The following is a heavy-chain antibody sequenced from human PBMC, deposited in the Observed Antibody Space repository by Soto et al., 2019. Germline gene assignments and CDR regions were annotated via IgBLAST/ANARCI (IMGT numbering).Heavy chain of an antibody. CDR2: ISYDGSNK. CDR1: GFTFSSYA. V-gene: IGHV3-30-3*01. D-gene: IGHD3-22*01. J-gene: IGHJ4*02. Sequence: PGGSLRLSCAASGFTFSSYAMHWVRQAPGKGLEWVAVISYDGSNKYYADSVKGRFTISRDNSKNTLYLQMNSLRAEDTAVYYCARDRIRITMIADYWGQGTLVTVSS. CDR3: ARDRIRITMIADY.